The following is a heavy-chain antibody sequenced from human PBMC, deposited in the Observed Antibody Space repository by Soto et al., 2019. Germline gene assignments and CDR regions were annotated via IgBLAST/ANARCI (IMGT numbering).Heavy chain of an antibody. CDR2: IYYSGST. CDR3: ARHPYNWNDGGWFDP. CDR1: GGSISSYY. J-gene: IGHJ5*02. V-gene: IGHV4-39*01. D-gene: IGHD1-20*01. Sequence: PSETLSLTFTVSGGSISSYYWGWIRQPPGKGLEWIGSIYYSGSTYYNPSIKSRFTISVDTSKNQFSLKLSSVTAADTAVYYCARHPYNWNDGGWFDPWGQGTLDTVSS.